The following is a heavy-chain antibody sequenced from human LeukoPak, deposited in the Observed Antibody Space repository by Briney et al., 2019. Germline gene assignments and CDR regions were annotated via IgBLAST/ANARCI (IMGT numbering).Heavy chain of an antibody. V-gene: IGHV1-8*01. CDR2: MNPNSGNT. Sequence: ASVKVSCKASGYTFTSYGINWVRQATGQGLEWMGWMNPNSGNTGYAQKFQGRVTMTRNTSTSTAYMELSSLRSEDTAVYYWARGPKVVPATTFYYGMDVWGQGTTVTVSS. CDR3: ARGPKVVPATTFYYGMDV. J-gene: IGHJ6*02. CDR1: GYTFTSYG. D-gene: IGHD2-2*01.